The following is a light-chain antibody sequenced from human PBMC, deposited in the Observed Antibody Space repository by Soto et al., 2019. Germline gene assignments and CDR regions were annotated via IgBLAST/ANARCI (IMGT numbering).Light chain of an antibody. Sequence: DIQMTQSPSSVSASVGDRVTITCRASQGISXWLAWYQQKPGKAPKLLIYTVSSLQSGVPSRFSGSGSGTDFTLTISXLQPXXXXXXXXXXXXSFPLTFGGGTKVEIK. V-gene: IGKV1-12*01. CDR3: XXXXSFPLT. CDR2: TVS. CDR1: QGISXW. J-gene: IGKJ4*01.